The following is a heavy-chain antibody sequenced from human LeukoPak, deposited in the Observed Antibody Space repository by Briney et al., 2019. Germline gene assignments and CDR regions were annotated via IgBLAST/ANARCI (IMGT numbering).Heavy chain of an antibody. D-gene: IGHD6-13*01. CDR2: ISCSGST. J-gene: IGHJ2*01. CDR3: ATMYSSSWYFDL. CDR1: GASISSYY. V-gene: IGHV4-59*01. Sequence: PSETLSLTCTVSGASISSYYWSWIRQPPGKGLEWIGYISCSGSTNYNPSLKSRVTISLDTSKNQFSLKLNSVTAADTAVYYCATMYSSSWYFDLWGRGTLVTVSS.